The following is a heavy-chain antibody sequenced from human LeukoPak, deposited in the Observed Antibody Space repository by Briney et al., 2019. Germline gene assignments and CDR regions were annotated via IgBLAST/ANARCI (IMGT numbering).Heavy chain of an antibody. Sequence: LPGGSLRLSCAASGFTFSDYYMSWVRQAPGKGLQWVSVISGSGGSTYYADSVKGRFSISRDNSKNTLYLQMNSLRAEDTAVYYCARAVGGGNSDYWGQGTLVTVSS. CDR1: GFTFSDYY. V-gene: IGHV3-23*01. CDR3: ARAVGGGNSDY. J-gene: IGHJ4*02. CDR2: ISGSGGST. D-gene: IGHD4-23*01.